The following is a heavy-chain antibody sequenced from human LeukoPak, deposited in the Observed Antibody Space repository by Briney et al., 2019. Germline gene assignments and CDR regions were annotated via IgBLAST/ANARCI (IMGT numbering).Heavy chain of an antibody. CDR3: ARDLSPVVRASPMGY. CDR1: GFTFSSYA. CDR2: ISSNGGST. J-gene: IGHJ4*02. Sequence: PGGSLRLSCAASGFTFSSYAMHWVRQAPGKGLEYVSAISSNGGSTYYANSVKGRFTISRDNSKNTLYLQMGSLRAEDMAMYYCARDLSPVVRASPMGYWGQGTLVTVSS. V-gene: IGHV3-64*01. D-gene: IGHD3-10*01.